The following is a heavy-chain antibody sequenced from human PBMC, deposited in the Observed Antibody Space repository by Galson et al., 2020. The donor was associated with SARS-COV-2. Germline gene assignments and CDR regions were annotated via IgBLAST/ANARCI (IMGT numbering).Heavy chain of an antibody. V-gene: IGHV1-2*06. D-gene: IGHD3-22*01. CDR2: INPNSGGT. CDR3: ARGDYYDSSGYYYGRHGYYYYYMDV. J-gene: IGHJ6*03. Sequence: ASVKVSCQASGYTFTGYYMHWVRQAPGQGLEWMGRINPNSGGTNYAQKFQGRVTMTRDTSISTAYMELSRLRSDDTAVYYCARGDYYDSSGYYYGRHGYYYYYMDVWGKGTTVTISS. CDR1: GYTFTGYY.